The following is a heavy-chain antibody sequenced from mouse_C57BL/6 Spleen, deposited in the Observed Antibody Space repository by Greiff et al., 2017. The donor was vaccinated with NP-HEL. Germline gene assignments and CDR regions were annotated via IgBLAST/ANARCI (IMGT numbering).Heavy chain of an antibody. CDR3: AREGSSNYFDY. J-gene: IGHJ2*01. CDR1: GYSFTGYY. Sequence: EVQLQQSGPELVKPGASVKISCKASGYSFTGYYMNWVKQSPEKSLEWIGEINPSTGGTTYNQKFKAKATLTVDKSSSTAYMQLKSLTSEDSAVYYCAREGSSNYFDYWGQGTTLTVSS. V-gene: IGHV1-42*01. D-gene: IGHD1-3*01. CDR2: INPSTGGT.